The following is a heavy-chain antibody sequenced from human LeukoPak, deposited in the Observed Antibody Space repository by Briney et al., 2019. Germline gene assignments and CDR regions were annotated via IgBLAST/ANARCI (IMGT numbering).Heavy chain of an antibody. CDR3: ARGLGYCSSTSCVPYYYYYGMDV. CDR1: GFTVSSNY. Sequence: GGSLRLSCAASGFTVSSNYMSWVRQAAGKGLEWVSVIYSGGSTYYGDSVKGRVTISRHNSKNTLYLQMNSLRAEDTAVYYCARGLGYCSSTSCVPYYYYYGMDVWGQGATVTVSS. V-gene: IGHV3-53*04. CDR2: IYSGGST. J-gene: IGHJ6*02. D-gene: IGHD2-2*01.